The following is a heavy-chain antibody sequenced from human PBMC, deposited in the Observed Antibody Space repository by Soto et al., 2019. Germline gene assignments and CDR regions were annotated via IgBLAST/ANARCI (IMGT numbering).Heavy chain of an antibody. V-gene: IGHV3-23*01. CDR1: GFTFSSYA. J-gene: IGHJ4*02. CDR2: ISGSGDST. Sequence: EVQLLESGGGLVQPGGSLRLSCAASGFTFSSYAMNWVRQAPGKGLEWVSVISGSGDSTYYADSVKGRFTISRDTSKTTLYLQMNSLRAGDTAVYYCARRSGSWYFDYWGQGTLVTVSS. CDR3: ARRSGSWYFDY. D-gene: IGHD6-13*01.